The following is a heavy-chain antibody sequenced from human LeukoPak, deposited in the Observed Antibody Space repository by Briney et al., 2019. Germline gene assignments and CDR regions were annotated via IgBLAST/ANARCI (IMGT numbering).Heavy chain of an antibody. CDR3: ARDGGGWFGELFRYYYYMDV. J-gene: IGHJ6*03. D-gene: IGHD3-10*01. Sequence: ASVKVSCKASGYTFTGYYMHWVRQAPGQGLEWMGWINPNSGGTNYAQKFQGRVTMTRDTSISTAYMELSSLRSEDTAVYYCARDGGGWFGELFRYYYYMDVWGKGTTVTISS. CDR1: GYTFTGYY. CDR2: INPNSGGT. V-gene: IGHV1-2*02.